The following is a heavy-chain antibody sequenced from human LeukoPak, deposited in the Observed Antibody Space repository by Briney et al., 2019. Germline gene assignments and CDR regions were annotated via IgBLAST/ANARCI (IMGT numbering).Heavy chain of an antibody. CDR1: GGSFSGYY. J-gene: IGHJ4*02. D-gene: IGHD3-16*01. V-gene: IGHV4-34*01. CDR3: ARQYYGYSGGGLDY. Sequence: SETLSLTCAVYGGSFSGYYWSWIRQPPGKGLEWNEEINHSGSTNYNPSLKSRVTISVDTSKNQFSLKLNSVTAADTALYYCARQYYGYSGGGLDYWGQGTLVTVSS. CDR2: INHSGST.